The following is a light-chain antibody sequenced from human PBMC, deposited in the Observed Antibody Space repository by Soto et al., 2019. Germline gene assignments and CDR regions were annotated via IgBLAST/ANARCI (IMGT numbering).Light chain of an antibody. Sequence: QTVVTQPPSVSGAPGQRVTISCTGTTSNIGAGYDVHWYQQLPGTAPQLPIYGNSKRPSGVPDRFSGSKSGTSASLAITGLQAEDEADYYCQSYDSSLSVVFGGGTKLTVL. CDR3: QSYDSSLSVV. V-gene: IGLV1-40*01. CDR1: TSNIGAGYD. J-gene: IGLJ2*01. CDR2: GNS.